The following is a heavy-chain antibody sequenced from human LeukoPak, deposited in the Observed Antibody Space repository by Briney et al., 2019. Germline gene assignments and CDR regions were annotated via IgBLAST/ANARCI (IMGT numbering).Heavy chain of an antibody. V-gene: IGHV1-69*04. CDR2: IIPLLTTT. CDR3: ARGLYSAATTQFDF. D-gene: IGHD1-1*01. J-gene: IGHJ4*02. Sequence: SVEVSCKTSGGAFNNYALSWLRQAPGQGLEWIGRIIPLLTTTNYAQSFQGRVTITADTSTSTAYMELSSLRSEDTAVYYCARGLYSAATTQFDFWGQGTLVTVSS. CDR1: GGAFNNYA.